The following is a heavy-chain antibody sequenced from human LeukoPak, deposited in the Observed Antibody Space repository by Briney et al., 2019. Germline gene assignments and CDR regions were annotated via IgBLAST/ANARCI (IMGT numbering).Heavy chain of an antibody. CDR1: GGSISSSNW. Sequence: SETLSLTCAVSGGSISSSNWWSWVRQPPGKGLEWIGEIYHSGSTNYNPSLKSRVTISVDKSKNQFSLKLGSVTAADTAVYYCASGRAEGYYFDYWGQGTLVTVSS. CDR3: ASGRAEGYYFDY. CDR2: IYHSGST. V-gene: IGHV4-4*02. D-gene: IGHD6-19*01. J-gene: IGHJ4*02.